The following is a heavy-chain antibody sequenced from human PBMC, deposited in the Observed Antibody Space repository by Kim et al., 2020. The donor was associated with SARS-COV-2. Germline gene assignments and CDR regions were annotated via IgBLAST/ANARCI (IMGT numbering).Heavy chain of an antibody. CDR1: GFTFSSYS. V-gene: IGHV3-48*04. D-gene: IGHD3-10*01. J-gene: IGHJ4*02. Sequence: GGSLRLSCAASGFTFSSYSMNWVRQAPGKGLEWVSYISSSSSTIYYADSVKGRFTISRDNAKNSLYLQMNSLRAEDTAVYYCARDSLWFGELIDYWGQGTLVTVSS. CDR3: ARDSLWFGELIDY. CDR2: ISSSSSTI.